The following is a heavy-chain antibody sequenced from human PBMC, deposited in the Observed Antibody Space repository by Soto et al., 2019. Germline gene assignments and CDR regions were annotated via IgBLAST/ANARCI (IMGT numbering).Heavy chain of an antibody. Sequence: GSLRLSCAASGFTFSSYAMSWVRQAPGKGLEWVSAISGSGGSTYYADSVKGRFTISRDNSKNTLYLQMNSLRAEDTAVYYCAKVLRYFDWLASGFDYWGQGTLVTVSS. J-gene: IGHJ4*02. CDR3: AKVLRYFDWLASGFDY. CDR2: ISGSGGST. V-gene: IGHV3-23*01. CDR1: GFTFSSYA. D-gene: IGHD3-9*01.